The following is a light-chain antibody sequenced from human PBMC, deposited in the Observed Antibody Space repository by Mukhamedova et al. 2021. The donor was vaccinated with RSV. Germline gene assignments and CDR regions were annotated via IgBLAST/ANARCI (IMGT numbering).Light chain of an antibody. J-gene: IGLJ2*01. CDR1: NFENDY. CDR3: GTWDSSLSVVI. CDR2: DNN. V-gene: IGLV1-51*01. Sequence: NFENDYVSWYQQLSGTAPKLLIYDNNKRPSGIPDRFSGSKSRTSATLSITGLRTGDEADYYCGTWDSSLSVVIFGGGTKLTVL.